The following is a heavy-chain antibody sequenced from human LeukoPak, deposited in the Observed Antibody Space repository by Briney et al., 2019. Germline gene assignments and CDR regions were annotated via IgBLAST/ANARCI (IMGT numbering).Heavy chain of an antibody. D-gene: IGHD2-15*01. V-gene: IGHV3-53*04. J-gene: IGHJ4*02. CDR2: IYSGGST. CDR1: GFTVSSNY. Sequence: PWGSLRLSCAASGFTVSSNYMSWVRQAPGKGLEWVSVIYSGGSTYYADSVKGRFTISRHNSKNTLYLQMNSLRAEDTAVYYCARQYCSGGSCYLDYFDYWGQGTLVTVSS. CDR3: ARQYCSGGSCYLDYFDY.